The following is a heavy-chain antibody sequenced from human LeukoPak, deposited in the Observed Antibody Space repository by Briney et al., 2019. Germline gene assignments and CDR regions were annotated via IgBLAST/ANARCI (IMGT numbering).Heavy chain of an antibody. V-gene: IGHV4-59*01. D-gene: IGHD3-10*01. J-gene: IGHJ4*02. Sequence: SETLSLTCTVSGGFISSYYWSWIRQPPGKGLEWIGYIYYSGSTIYNPSLKSRVTISVDTSKNQFSLKLSSVTAADTALYYCARGRGLGDYWGQGTLVTVSS. CDR3: ARGRGLGDY. CDR1: GGFISSYY. CDR2: IYYSGST.